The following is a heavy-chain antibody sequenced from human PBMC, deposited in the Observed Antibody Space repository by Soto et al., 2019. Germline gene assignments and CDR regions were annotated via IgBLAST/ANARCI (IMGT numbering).Heavy chain of an antibody. D-gene: IGHD2-15*01. J-gene: IGHJ6*02. CDR2: TYYSGST. Sequence: PSETLSLTCTVSGGSISSGDYYWSWIRQPPGKGLEWIGYTYYSGSTYYNPSLKSRVTISVDTSKNQFSLKLSSVTAADTAVYYCARFVVGLYYYYYGMDVWGQGTTVTVSS. V-gene: IGHV4-30-4*01. CDR3: ARFVVGLYYYYYGMDV. CDR1: GGSISSGDYY.